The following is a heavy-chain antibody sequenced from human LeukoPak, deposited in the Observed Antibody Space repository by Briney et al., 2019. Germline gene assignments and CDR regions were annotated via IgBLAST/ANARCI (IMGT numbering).Heavy chain of an antibody. CDR3: ASPGGGSISHFDY. Sequence: GGSLRLSCAASGFTFSSHAMSWVRQAPGKGLEWVSGISGSGGSTYYADSVKGRFTISRDNSKNILHLQMNSLRAEDTAVYYCASPGGGSISHFDYWGQGTLVTVSS. CDR1: GFTFSSHA. CDR2: ISGSGGST. J-gene: IGHJ4*02. V-gene: IGHV3-23*01. D-gene: IGHD2-2*01.